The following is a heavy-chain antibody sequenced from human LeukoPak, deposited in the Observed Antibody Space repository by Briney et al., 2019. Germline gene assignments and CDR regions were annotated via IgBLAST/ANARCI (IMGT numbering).Heavy chain of an antibody. J-gene: IGHJ4*02. CDR2: IYYSGST. D-gene: IGHD6-13*01. V-gene: IGHV4-59*08. CDR3: ARARTYSSSWYFDY. Sequence: NPSETLSLTCTVSGGSISSYYWSWIRQPPGKGLEWIGYIYYSGSTNYNSSLKSRVTISVDTSKNQFSLKLSSVTAADTAVYYCARARTYSSSWYFDYWGQGTLVTVSS. CDR1: GGSISSYY.